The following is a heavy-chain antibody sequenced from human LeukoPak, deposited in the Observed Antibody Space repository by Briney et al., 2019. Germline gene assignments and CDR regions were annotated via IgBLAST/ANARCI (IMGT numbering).Heavy chain of an antibody. V-gene: IGHV1-69*05. CDR3: ARVEGSLYSSGYNWFDP. CDR1: GGTFSNYA. J-gene: IGHJ5*02. D-gene: IGHD3-22*01. Sequence: ASVKVSCKASGGTFSNYAVSWVRQAPGQGLEWMGGIIPIFDTTNYAQKFQGRVTITTDESTTTAYMELSSLRSEDTAVYYCARVEGSLYSSGYNWFDPWGQGTLVTVSS. CDR2: IIPIFDTT.